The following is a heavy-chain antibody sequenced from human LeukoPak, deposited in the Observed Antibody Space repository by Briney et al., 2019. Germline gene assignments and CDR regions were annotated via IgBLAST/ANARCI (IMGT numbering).Heavy chain of an antibody. CDR3: ARRTGAPYSFDY. V-gene: IGHV4-34*01. CDR2: VNHSGST. CDR1: GESFSGYF. J-gene: IGHJ4*02. D-gene: IGHD7-27*01. Sequence: PSETLSLTCAVYGESFSGYFWSWIRQPPEKGLEWIGEVNHSGSTNYHPSLESRVTISLDTSKNQFSPKVSSVTAADTAMHYCARRTGAPYSFDYWGQGTLVTVSS.